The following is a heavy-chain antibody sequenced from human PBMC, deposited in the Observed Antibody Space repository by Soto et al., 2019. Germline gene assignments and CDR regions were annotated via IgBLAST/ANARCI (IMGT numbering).Heavy chain of an antibody. D-gene: IGHD6-6*01. CDR1: GGTFSSYA. CDR2: IIPIFGTA. J-gene: IGHJ6*02. V-gene: IGHV1-69*13. Sequence: VASVKVSCKASGGTFSSYAISWVRQAPGQGLEWLGGIIPIFGTANYAQKFQGRVTITADESTSTAYMELSSLRSADTAVYYCERGRIAAHIYGMDVWGQGTTVTGSS. CDR3: ERGRIAAHIYGMDV.